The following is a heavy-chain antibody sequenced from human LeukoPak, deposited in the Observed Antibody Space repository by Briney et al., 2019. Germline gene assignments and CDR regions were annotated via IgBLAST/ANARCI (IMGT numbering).Heavy chain of an antibody. CDR1: GGTFRSYS. V-gene: IGHV1-69*04. CDR2: IIPILGIA. D-gene: IGHD2-15*01. J-gene: IGHJ4*02. Sequence: SVKVSCKSSGGTFRSYSLRWVRQAPAQGLAWVGRIIPILGIAHYAQRFQDSVTNTADKSTSTVYMELSRLSSGDTAVYYCVRGRGSSYYFVYWGQGTLVADSS. CDR3: VRGRGSSYYFVY.